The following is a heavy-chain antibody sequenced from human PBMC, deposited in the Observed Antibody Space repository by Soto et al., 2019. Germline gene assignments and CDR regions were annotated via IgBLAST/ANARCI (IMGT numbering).Heavy chain of an antibody. CDR3: ARGDGYSGYDLPPIEYFQH. V-gene: IGHV3-30-3*01. CDR2: ISYDGSNK. D-gene: IGHD5-12*01. J-gene: IGHJ1*01. CDR1: GFTFSSYA. Sequence: GGSLRLSCAASGFTFSSYAMHWVRQAPGKGLEWVAVISYDGSNKYYADSVKGRFTISRDNSKNTLYLQMNSLRAEDTAVYYCARGDGYSGYDLPPIEYFQHWGQGTLVTVSS.